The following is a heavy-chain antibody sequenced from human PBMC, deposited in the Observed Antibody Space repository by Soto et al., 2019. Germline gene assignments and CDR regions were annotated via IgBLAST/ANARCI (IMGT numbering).Heavy chain of an antibody. D-gene: IGHD6-6*01. CDR2: MYYTGNK. CDR1: GRSISSSTYY. V-gene: IGHV4-39*01. CDR3: ARRSSSSLGSLFDP. J-gene: IGHJ5*02. Sequence: ENLSLTCTVSGRSISSSTYYWDWIRQPPGKGLEWIGAMYYTGNKNYNPSLESRVTMSVDTSKNQFSLKLSSVTPTDTTVYYCARRSSSSLGSLFDPWGRGILVTVSS.